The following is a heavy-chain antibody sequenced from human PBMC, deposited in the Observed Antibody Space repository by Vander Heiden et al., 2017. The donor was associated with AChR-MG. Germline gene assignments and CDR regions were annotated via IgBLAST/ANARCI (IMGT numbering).Heavy chain of an antibody. J-gene: IGHJ1*01. CDR2: ISYDGSNT. Sequence: QVQLVESGGGVVQPGRSLRLSCAASGFAFSTYSMHWVRQAPGKGLEWVALISYDGSNTNYADSVKGRFTISRDNSKHTLYLQMNSLRAEDTAVYYCGNLSDAYGDYDRGDWGQGTLVTVSS. V-gene: IGHV3-30*18. CDR1: GFAFSTYS. CDR3: GNLSDAYGDYDRGD. D-gene: IGHD4-17*01.